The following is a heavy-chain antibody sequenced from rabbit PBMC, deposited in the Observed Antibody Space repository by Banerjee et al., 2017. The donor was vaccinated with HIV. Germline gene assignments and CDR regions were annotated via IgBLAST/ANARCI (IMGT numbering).Heavy chain of an antibody. D-gene: IGHD8-1*01. CDR2: ISTDGST. J-gene: IGHJ4*01. Sequence: QEQLEESGGDLVKPEGSLTLSCTASGFSLSGYGVTWVRQAPGKGLEWIGYISTDGSTYYASWVNGRFTISKTSTTVDLKMNSLTASDTATYFCARDDDSSPSYYFNLWGPGTLVTVS. CDR3: ARDDDSSPSYYFNL. CDR1: GFSLSGYG. V-gene: IGHV1S36*01.